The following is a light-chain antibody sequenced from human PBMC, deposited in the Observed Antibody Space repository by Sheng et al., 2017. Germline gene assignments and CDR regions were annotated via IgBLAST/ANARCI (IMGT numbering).Light chain of an antibody. J-gene: IGKJ2*01. V-gene: IGKV1-5*03. CDR3: QQYNDWPPHT. CDR2: KSS. Sequence: DIQMTQSPSTLSASVGDRVTITCRASQSIGNWLAWYQQKPGKAPKVLIYKSSTLASGVPSRFSGSGSGAEFTLTISSLQPDDFATYYCQQYNDWPPHTFGQGTKLEI. CDR1: QSIGNW.